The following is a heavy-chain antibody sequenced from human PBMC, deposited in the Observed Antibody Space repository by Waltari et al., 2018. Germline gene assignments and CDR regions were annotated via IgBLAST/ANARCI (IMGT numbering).Heavy chain of an antibody. CDR2: INHSGST. J-gene: IGHJ3*02. D-gene: IGHD3-3*01. CDR1: GGSFSGYY. Sequence: QVQLQQWGAGLLKPSETLSLTCAVYGGSFSGYYWSWTRQPPGKGMEWIGEINHSGSTNYNPSLKSRVTISVDTSKNQFSLKLSSVTAADTAVYYCARSGRITIFGVVIIDAFDIWGQGTMVTVSS. CDR3: ARSGRITIFGVVIIDAFDI. V-gene: IGHV4-34*01.